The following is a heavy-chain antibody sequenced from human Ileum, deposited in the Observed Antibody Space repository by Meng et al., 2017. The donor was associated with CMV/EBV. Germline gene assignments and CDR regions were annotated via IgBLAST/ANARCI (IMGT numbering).Heavy chain of an antibody. D-gene: IGHD3-10*01. CDR3: ARAAARGVPVDL. V-gene: IGHV4-4*07. J-gene: IGHJ5*02. Sequence: QFRLQGPGPELLPPPGTPPPTCPVTVGSLTVSYWTWTRQPAGKGLEWIGRIHPTGTTDDNPSLRGRVSMSLDKSKNQFSLKLTSVTAADTAVYYCARAAARGVPVDLWGQGTLVTVSS. CDR1: VGSLTVSY. CDR2: IHPTGTT.